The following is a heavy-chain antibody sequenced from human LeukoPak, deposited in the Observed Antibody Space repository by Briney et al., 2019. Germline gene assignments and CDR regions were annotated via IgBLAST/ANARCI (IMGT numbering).Heavy chain of an antibody. Sequence: ASVKVSCKASGGTFSSYSISWVRQAPGQGLEWMGGIIPIFGTANYAQKFQGRVTITADESTSTAYRELSSLRSEDTAVYYCAREIAVAGTNAFDIWGQGTMVTVS. V-gene: IGHV1-69*13. D-gene: IGHD6-19*01. J-gene: IGHJ3*02. CDR2: IIPIFGTA. CDR1: GGTFSSYS. CDR3: AREIAVAGTNAFDI.